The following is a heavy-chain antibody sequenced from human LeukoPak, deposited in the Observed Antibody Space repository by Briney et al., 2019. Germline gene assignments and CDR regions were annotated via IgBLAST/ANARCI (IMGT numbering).Heavy chain of an antibody. Sequence: GESLKISCKGSGYIFKNYWIAWVRQMPGKGLEWMGIIYPGDSNTRYNPSFQGQVTISADKSISTAYLQWSSLKASDTAKYYCARQGFVASYGVDVWGRGTTVTVSS. CDR1: GYIFKNYW. J-gene: IGHJ6*02. CDR3: ARQGFVASYGVDV. CDR2: IYPGDSNT. V-gene: IGHV5-51*01.